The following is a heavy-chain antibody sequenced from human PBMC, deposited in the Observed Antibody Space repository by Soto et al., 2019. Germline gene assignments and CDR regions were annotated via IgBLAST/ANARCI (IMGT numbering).Heavy chain of an antibody. Sequence: ASVKVSCKASGYTFTSHYMHWVRQAPGQGLEWMGIINPSGGSTSYAQKFQGRVTMTRDTSTSTVYMELSSLRSEDTAVYYCAREGSYYYGSGSYYYYYGMDVWGQGTTVTVSS. CDR2: INPSGGST. CDR1: GYTFTSHY. CDR3: AREGSYYYGSGSYYYYYGMDV. J-gene: IGHJ6*02. V-gene: IGHV1-46*01. D-gene: IGHD3-10*01.